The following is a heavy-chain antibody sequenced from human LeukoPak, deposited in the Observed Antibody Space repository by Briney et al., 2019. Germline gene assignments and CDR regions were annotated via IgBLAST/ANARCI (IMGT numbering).Heavy chain of an antibody. Sequence: PGGSLRLSCAASGFTFTSYAMSWVRQTPGKGLEWVSTFSGSVDTTYYADSVKGRFTISRDNSKNTLDLQMNSLGAEDTAVYYCAKATLPTCGGARCYYFVNWGQGTLVTVSS. D-gene: IGHD2-15*01. CDR3: AKATLPTCGGARCYYFVN. V-gene: IGHV3-23*01. CDR1: GFTFTSYA. J-gene: IGHJ4*02. CDR2: FSGSVDTT.